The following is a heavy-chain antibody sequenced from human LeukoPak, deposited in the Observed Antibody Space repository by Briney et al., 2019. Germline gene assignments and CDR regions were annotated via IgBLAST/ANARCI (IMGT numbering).Heavy chain of an antibody. V-gene: IGHV3-21*01. D-gene: IGHD6-19*01. CDR1: GFTFSSYS. J-gene: IGHJ4*02. Sequence: PGGSLRRSCAASGFTFSSYSMNWVRQAPGKGLEWVSSISSSSSYIYYADSVKGRFTISRDNAKNSLYLQMNSLRAEDTAVYYCATKEFSGWYFVYWGQGTLVTVSS. CDR3: ATKEFSGWYFVY. CDR2: ISSSSSYI.